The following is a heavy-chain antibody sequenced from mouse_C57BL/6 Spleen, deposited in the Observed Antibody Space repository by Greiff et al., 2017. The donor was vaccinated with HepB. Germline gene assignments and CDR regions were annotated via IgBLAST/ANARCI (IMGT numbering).Heavy chain of an antibody. V-gene: IGHV1-81*01. Sequence: QVQLQQSGAELARPGASVKLSCKASGYTFTSYGISWVKQRSGQGLEWIGEIYPRSGNTYYNEKFKGKATLTADKSSSTAYMELRSLTSEDSAVYFCARSQLGRIYAMDYWGQGTSVTVSS. D-gene: IGHD4-1*02. J-gene: IGHJ4*01. CDR2: IYPRSGNT. CDR3: ARSQLGRIYAMDY. CDR1: GYTFTSYG.